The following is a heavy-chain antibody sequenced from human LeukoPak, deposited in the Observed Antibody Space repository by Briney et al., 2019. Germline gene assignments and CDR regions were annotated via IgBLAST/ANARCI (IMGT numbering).Heavy chain of an antibody. CDR3: ARNSGYDLIDY. J-gene: IGHJ4*02. CDR1: GGTISSYH. CDR2: IYYSGST. Sequence: SETLSLNCTVYGGTISSYHWGWIGQPPGQGLKGSGNIYYSGSTNYSPSLKSRVAISVDTSKNQCSLKLSSVAAADTAVYYCARNSGYDLIDYWGQGTLVTVSS. D-gene: IGHD5-12*01. V-gene: IGHV4-59*01.